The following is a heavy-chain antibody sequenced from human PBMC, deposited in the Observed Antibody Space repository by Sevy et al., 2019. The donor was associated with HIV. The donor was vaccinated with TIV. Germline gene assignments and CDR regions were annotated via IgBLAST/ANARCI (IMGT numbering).Heavy chain of an antibody. D-gene: IGHD2-2*02. CDR2: IYYSGST. Sequence: SETLSLTCTVSGGSISSSSYYWGWIRQPPGKGLEWIGSIYYSGSTYYNPSLKSRVTISVDTSKNQFSLKLSPVTAADTAVYYCARNGIVVVPAAIPGWFDPWGQGTLVTVSS. CDR1: GGSISSSSYY. J-gene: IGHJ5*02. V-gene: IGHV4-39*01. CDR3: ARNGIVVVPAAIPGWFDP.